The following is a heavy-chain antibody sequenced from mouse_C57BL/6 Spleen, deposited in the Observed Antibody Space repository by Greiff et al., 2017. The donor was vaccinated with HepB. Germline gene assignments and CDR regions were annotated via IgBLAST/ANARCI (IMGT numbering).Heavy chain of an antibody. D-gene: IGHD1-1*01. V-gene: IGHV1-18*01. CDR3: ARWGYGSRSRCFDV. CDR1: GYTFTDYN. Sequence: EVQLQQSGPELVKPGASVKIPCKASGYTFTDYNMDWVKQSHGKSLEWIGDINPNNGGTIYNQKFKGKATLTVDKSSSTAYMELRSLTSEDTAVYYCARWGYGSRSRCFDVWGTGTTVTVSS. CDR2: INPNNGGT. J-gene: IGHJ1*03.